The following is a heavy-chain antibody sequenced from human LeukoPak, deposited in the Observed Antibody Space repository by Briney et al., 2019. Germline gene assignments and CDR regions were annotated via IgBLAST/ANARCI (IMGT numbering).Heavy chain of an antibody. CDR3: ARDSEAPIVGATSTLDY. D-gene: IGHD1-26*01. V-gene: IGHV3-43D*03. CDR1: GFMFDDYA. J-gene: IGHJ4*02. CDR2: INWDGGST. Sequence: GGSLRLSCAASGFMFDDYAMHWVRQAPGKGLEWVSLINWDGGSTYYADSVKGRFTISRDNSKNTLYLQMNSLRAEDTAVYYCARDSEAPIVGATSTLDYWGQGTLVTVSS.